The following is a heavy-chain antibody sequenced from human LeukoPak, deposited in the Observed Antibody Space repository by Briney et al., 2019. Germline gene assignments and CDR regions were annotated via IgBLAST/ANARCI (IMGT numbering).Heavy chain of an antibody. J-gene: IGHJ4*02. Sequence: GGSLRLSCAASGFPFISFAMNWVRHAPGTGLEWVSTINASGGSKYYADSVKARFTISRDNSKNTLYLQMNSLRAEDTAIYYCAKALDYGGIEMTDYWGQGTLVTVSS. V-gene: IGHV3-23*01. CDR3: AKALDYGGIEMTDY. CDR2: INASGGSK. CDR1: GFPFISFA. D-gene: IGHD4-17*01.